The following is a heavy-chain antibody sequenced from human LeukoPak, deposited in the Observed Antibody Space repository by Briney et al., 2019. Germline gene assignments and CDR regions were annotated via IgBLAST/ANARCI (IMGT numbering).Heavy chain of an antibody. J-gene: IGHJ6*03. V-gene: IGHV3-48*04. CDR3: ARVPSGYTLGYGYYYYYMDV. CDR1: GFTFSDYT. CDR2: IITSSSTI. Sequence: GGSLRLACADSGFTFSDYTMTWVRQAPGKGVEWVSYIITSSSTIYYADSVKGRFTISRDNTKNALYLQMNSLRAEDTAVYYCARVPSGYTLGYGYYYYYMDVWGKGTTVTVSS. D-gene: IGHD5-18*01.